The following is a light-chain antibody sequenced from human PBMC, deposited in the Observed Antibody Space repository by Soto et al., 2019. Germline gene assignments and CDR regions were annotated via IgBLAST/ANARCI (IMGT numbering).Light chain of an antibody. CDR1: QSLLHSNGYNY. Sequence: DIVMNQSPLSLPVTPGEPASISCRSSQSLLHSNGYNYLDWYLQKPGQSPQLLIYLGSNRASGVPDRFSGRGSGTDCTLKISRVEAEDVGVYYCMQALQTPLTFGGGTKVEIK. V-gene: IGKV2-28*01. CDR2: LGS. CDR3: MQALQTPLT. J-gene: IGKJ4*01.